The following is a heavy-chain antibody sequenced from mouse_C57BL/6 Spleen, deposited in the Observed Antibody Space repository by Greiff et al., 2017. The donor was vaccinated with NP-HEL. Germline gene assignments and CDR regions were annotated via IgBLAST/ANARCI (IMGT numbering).Heavy chain of an antibody. J-gene: IGHJ4*01. Sequence: VKLQESGPELVKPGASVKISCKASGYAFSSSWMNWVKQRPGKGLEWIGRIYPGDGDTNYNGKFKGKATLTADKSSSTAYMQLSSLTSEDSAVYFCAREGLWSYAMDYWGQGTSVTVSS. CDR3: AREGLWSYAMDY. CDR2: IYPGDGDT. CDR1: GYAFSSSW. V-gene: IGHV1-82*01. D-gene: IGHD1-1*02.